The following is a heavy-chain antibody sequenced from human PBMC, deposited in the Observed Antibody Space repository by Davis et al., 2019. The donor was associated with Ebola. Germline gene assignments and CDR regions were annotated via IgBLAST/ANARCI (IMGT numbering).Heavy chain of an antibody. CDR1: GFTFSSYE. CDR2: ISSSGSTI. CDR3: ASVSAWGGYGSGSSLVGY. Sequence: GESLKISCAASGFTFSSYEMNWVRQAPGKGLEWVSYISSSGSTIYYADSVKGRFTISRDNAKNSLYLQMNSLRAEDTAVYYCASVSAWGGYGSGSSLVGYWGQGTLVTVSS. J-gene: IGHJ4*02. V-gene: IGHV3-48*03. D-gene: IGHD3-10*01.